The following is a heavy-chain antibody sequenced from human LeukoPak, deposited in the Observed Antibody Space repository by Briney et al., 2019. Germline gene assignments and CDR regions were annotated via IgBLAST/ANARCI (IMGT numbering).Heavy chain of an antibody. CDR2: INHSGST. D-gene: IGHD4-11*01. CDR3: ARGRTTVTTFSYYYCYMDV. Sequence: SETLSLTCAVYGGSFSGYYWSWIRQPPGKGLEWIGEINHSGSTNYNPSLKSRVTISLDTSKNQYSLKLSSVTAADTAVYYCARGRTTVTTFSYYYCYMDVWGKGTTVTVSS. CDR1: GGSFSGYY. V-gene: IGHV4-34*01. J-gene: IGHJ6*03.